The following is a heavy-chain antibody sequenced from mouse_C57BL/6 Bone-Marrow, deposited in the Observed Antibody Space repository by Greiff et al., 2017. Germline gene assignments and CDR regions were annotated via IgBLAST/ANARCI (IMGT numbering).Heavy chain of an antibody. CDR2: ITHSGET. J-gene: IGHJ2*01. CDR3: AGDRETGY. CDR1: GFPITSGYY. Sequence: QVQLKESGPGLVKPSQSLFLTCSITGFPITSGYYWFWIRQPPGKPLEWMGYITHSGETFYNPSLQSPISITRETSKNEFFLQLNSVTTEDAAIYYCAGDRETGYWGQGTTLTVSS. V-gene: IGHV12-3*01. D-gene: IGHD3-2*01.